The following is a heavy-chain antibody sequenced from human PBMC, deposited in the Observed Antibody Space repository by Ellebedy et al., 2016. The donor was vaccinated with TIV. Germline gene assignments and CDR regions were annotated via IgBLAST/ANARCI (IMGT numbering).Heavy chain of an antibody. J-gene: IGHJ4*02. CDR2: IKQDGSEK. Sequence: GESLKISXAASGFTFRSYCMSWVRPAPGKGLEWVANIKQDGSEKYYVDSVKGRFTISRDNAKDSLDLQMNSLRGEDTALYYCVRLPGYSSGWYYFDYWGQGTLVTVSS. V-gene: IGHV3-7*01. CDR3: VRLPGYSSGWYYFDY. CDR1: GFTFRSYC. D-gene: IGHD6-19*01.